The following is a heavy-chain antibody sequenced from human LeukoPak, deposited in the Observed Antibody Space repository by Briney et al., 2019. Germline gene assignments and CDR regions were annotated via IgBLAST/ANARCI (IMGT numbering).Heavy chain of an antibody. V-gene: IGHV3-15*04. CDR1: GFTFCNAW. Sequence: PGGSLRLSCAASGFTFCNAWMSWVRQAPGKGLEWVGRIVSKVDGGTADYAAPVKGRFTISRDDSKHTVYLQMNSLKTEDTAVYYCTTSGGTTTRFVDYWGQGNLVSVSS. CDR3: TTSGGTTTRFVDY. D-gene: IGHD2/OR15-2a*01. J-gene: IGHJ4*02. CDR2: IVSKVDGGTA.